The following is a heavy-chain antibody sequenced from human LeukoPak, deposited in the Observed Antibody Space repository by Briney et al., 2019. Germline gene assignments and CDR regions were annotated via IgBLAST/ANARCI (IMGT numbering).Heavy chain of an antibody. V-gene: IGHV3-73*01. D-gene: IGHD3-22*01. CDR1: GFTFSGSA. CDR2: IRSKAISYAT. CDR3: TSGVYYYDSSGYPFGY. Sequence: PGGSLRLSCAASGFTFSGSAMHWVRQASGKGLEWVGRIRSKAISYATAYAASVKGRFTISRDDSENTAYLQMNSLKTEDTAVYYCTSGVYYYDSSGYPFGYWGQGTLVTVSS. J-gene: IGHJ4*02.